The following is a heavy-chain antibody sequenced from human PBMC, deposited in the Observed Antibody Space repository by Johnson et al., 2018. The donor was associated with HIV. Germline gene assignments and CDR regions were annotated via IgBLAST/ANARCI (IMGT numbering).Heavy chain of an antibody. CDR2: LYLGGTS. J-gene: IGHJ3*01. CDR1: GFSVSRSY. D-gene: IGHD2-15*01. Sequence: EVQLVDSGGGLVLPGGSLRLSCVTSGFSVSRSYMDWVSQAPGKGLVWVSTLYLGGTSYYGDSVKCRFTISRDESKNTVYLEMTSLRTEDTAVYYCASAAGVNVVVEDFDLWGQGTMVTVSS. CDR3: ASAAGVNVVVEDFDL. V-gene: IGHV3-66*01.